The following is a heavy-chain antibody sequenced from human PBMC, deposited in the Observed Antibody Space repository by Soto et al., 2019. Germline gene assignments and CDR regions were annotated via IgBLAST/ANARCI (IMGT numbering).Heavy chain of an antibody. CDR1: GYTFTNYD. D-gene: IGHD3-9*01. J-gene: IGHJ4*02. V-gene: IGHV1-8*01. Sequence: QVQLVQSGAEVKKPGASVKVSCKASGYTFTNYDINWVRHATGQALECMGWMNPNSGTTGYAQNFQRSSTMPRDTLINTADMELSSLRPEITAVYYVERLPDNGAFLTARMGYNDYWGQGTLVTVSS. CDR3: ERLPDNGAFLTARMGYNDY. CDR2: MNPNSGTT.